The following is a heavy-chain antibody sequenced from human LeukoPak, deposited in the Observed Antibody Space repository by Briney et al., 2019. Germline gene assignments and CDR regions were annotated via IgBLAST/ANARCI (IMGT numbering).Heavy chain of an antibody. D-gene: IGHD3-16*01. V-gene: IGHV3-30*02. CDR3: AKDIYDYVWESYTISLDY. Sequence: PGGSLRLSCAASGFTFSSYGMHWVRQAPGKGLEWVAFIRYDGSNKYYADSVKGRVTISKKNSKNTLHLQMNSLRAEDTAKYYCAKDIYDYVWESYTISLDYWGQGTLVTVSS. CDR2: IRYDGSNK. CDR1: GFTFSSYG. J-gene: IGHJ4*02.